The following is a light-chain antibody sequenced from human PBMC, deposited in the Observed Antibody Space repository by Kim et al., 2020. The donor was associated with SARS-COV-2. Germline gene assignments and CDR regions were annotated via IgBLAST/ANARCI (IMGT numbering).Light chain of an antibody. J-gene: IGKJ2*01. CDR3: QQYNNWPPYT. V-gene: IGKV3-15*01. CDR1: QTVSSK. Sequence: VSPVERPTPSCRASQTVSSKSVWYLQTPGQAPRLLIYSASTGATGIPARLSGSRSGTEFTLTITSLQSEDFAVYYCQQYNNWPPYTFGQGTKVEI. CDR2: SAS.